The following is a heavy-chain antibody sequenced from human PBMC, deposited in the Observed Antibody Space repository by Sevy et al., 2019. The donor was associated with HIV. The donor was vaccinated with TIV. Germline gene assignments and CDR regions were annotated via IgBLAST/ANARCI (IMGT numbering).Heavy chain of an antibody. D-gene: IGHD2-15*01. CDR3: AKDMVDCSGGTCYSGAVSPFES. CDR1: GFIFNNYD. J-gene: IGHJ4*02. V-gene: IGHV3-30*18. CDR2: VSYDGADK. Sequence: GGSLRLSCAASGFIFNNYDMYWIRQAPGKGLGWVATVSYDGADKDYADIVKGRFTISRDSSRSMLYLQMSSLRPEDTGVYFCAKDMVDCSGGTCYSGAVSPFESWGQGTLVTVSS.